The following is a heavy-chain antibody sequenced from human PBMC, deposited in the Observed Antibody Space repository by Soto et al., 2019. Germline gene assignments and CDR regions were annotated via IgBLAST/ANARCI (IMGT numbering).Heavy chain of an antibody. D-gene: IGHD2-8*01. CDR1: GYTFTHHG. V-gene: IGHV1-18*01. Sequence: QVQLVQSGAEVRKPGASVKVSCQTSGYTFTHHGISWVRQAPGQGLEWVGWISAYNDYTDYAQKFQGRVTMTTDKPTSTAYMELRSLTSDDTAVYYCVKDRPRLTHNLDGVSWGQGTLVTVSS. CDR2: ISAYNDYT. J-gene: IGHJ5*02. CDR3: VKDRPRLTHNLDGVS.